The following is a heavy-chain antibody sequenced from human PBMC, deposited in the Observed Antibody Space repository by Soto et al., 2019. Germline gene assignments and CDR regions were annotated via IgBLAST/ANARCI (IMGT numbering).Heavy chain of an antibody. V-gene: IGHV3-30*18. Sequence: GGSLRLSCAASGFTFSSYGMHWVRQAPGKGLEWVAVISYDGSNKYYADSVKGRFTISRDNSKNTLYLQMNSLRAEDTAVYYCAKDHINERMSYSKSYYYYYYMDVWGKGTTVTVSS. CDR2: ISYDGSNK. D-gene: IGHD2-15*01. CDR3: AKDHINERMSYSKSYYYYYYMDV. CDR1: GFTFSSYG. J-gene: IGHJ6*03.